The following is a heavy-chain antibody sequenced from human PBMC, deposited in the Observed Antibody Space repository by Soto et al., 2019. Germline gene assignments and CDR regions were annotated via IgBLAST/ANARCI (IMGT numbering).Heavy chain of an antibody. V-gene: IGHV5-51*01. CDR1: GYSFASYW. Sequence: ESLKISCQGSGYSFASYWIGWVRQMPGKDLEWMGIIYPGDSDTRYSPSFQGQVTISADKSLRTAYLQWTSLKASDTALYYCARIRLFSLGVYYDRMDGRGQGATVTVSS. J-gene: IGHJ6*02. CDR2: IYPGDSDT. CDR3: ARIRLFSLGVYYDRMDG. D-gene: IGHD3-3*01.